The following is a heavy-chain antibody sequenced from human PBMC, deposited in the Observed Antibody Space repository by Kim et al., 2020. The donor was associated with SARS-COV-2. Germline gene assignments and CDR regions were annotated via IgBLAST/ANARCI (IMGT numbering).Heavy chain of an antibody. CDR2: INHSGST. V-gene: IGHV4-34*01. Sequence: SETLSLTCAVYGGSFSGYYWSWIRQPPGKGLEWIGEINHSGSTNYNPSLKSRVTISVDTSKNQFSLKLSSVTAADTAVYYCARGRPTMIVVVSYGMDVWGQGTTVTVSS. D-gene: IGHD3-22*01. CDR1: GGSFSGYY. J-gene: IGHJ6*02. CDR3: ARGRPTMIVVVSYGMDV.